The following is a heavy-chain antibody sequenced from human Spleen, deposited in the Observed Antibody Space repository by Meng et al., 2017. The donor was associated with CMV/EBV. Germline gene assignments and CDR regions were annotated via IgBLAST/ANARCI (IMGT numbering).Heavy chain of an antibody. J-gene: IGHJ4*02. D-gene: IGHD2-2*01. V-gene: IGHV3-23*01. CDR3: AKPRLYQLLSFDY. CDR1: GFTFDTYA. Sequence: GESLKISCAASGFTFDTYAMSWVRQVPGKGLECVSGISGSGGSTYYADSVKGRFTISRDNSKNTLYLQMNSLRAEDTAVYYCAKPRLYQLLSFDYWGQGTLVTVSS. CDR2: ISGSGGST.